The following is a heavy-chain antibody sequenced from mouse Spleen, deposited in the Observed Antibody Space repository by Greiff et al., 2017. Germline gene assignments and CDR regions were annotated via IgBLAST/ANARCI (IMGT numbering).Heavy chain of an antibody. J-gene: IGHJ1*01. V-gene: IGHV5-17*01. CDR2: ISSDSSSI. Sequence: EVKLVESGGDLVKPGGSLKLSCAVSGFTFSDYGMHWVRQAPEKGLDWVAYISSDSSSIHYGDTVKGRFTISRDNTKNTLFLQMASLRSDDTAMYFCAWPIYGNSWFFDVWGAGTTVTVSS. CDR3: AWPIYGNSWFFDV. CDR1: GFTFSDYG. D-gene: IGHD1-1*01.